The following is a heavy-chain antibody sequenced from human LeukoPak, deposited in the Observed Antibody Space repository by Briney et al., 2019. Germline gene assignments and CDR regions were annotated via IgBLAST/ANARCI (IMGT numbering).Heavy chain of an antibody. J-gene: IGHJ6*03. CDR3: ARSIASTWNSYYYYMDV. Sequence: SETLSLTCNVSGGSISRYYWTWIRQPPGKGLEWIGCMYYSGSTNYNPSLKSRVTISVDTSKNQISLKVRSVTAADTAVYYCARSIASTWNSYYYYMDVWGKGTTVTVSS. D-gene: IGHD2/OR15-2a*01. CDR1: GGSISRYY. CDR2: MYYSGST. V-gene: IGHV4-59*01.